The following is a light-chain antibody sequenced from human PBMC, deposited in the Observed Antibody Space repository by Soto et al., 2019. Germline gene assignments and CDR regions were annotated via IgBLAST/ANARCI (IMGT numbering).Light chain of an antibody. V-gene: IGKV1-5*03. Sequence: DIQMTQSPSTLSASVGDRVTITCRASQSISASLAWYQQNPGKPPILLIYLASSLQSGVPSRFSGSGSGTEFTLTISSMQPDDFATYYCQQYNSYSRTFGQGTKVDIK. CDR3: QQYNSYSRT. CDR2: LAS. CDR1: QSISAS. J-gene: IGKJ1*01.